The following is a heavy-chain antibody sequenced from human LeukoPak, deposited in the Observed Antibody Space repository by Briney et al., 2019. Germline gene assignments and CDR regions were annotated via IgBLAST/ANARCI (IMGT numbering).Heavy chain of an antibody. CDR3: ARDPPSRGTRYFDY. CDR1: GSTFRNYG. D-gene: IGHD3-16*01. CDR2: INNSGGAT. Sequence: PGGTLRLSCAVSGSTFRNYGMSWVRQAPGKGLEWVSSINNSGGATYYADSVKGRFTISRDNSKNTLYLQMNSLRVEDTAVYYCARDPPSRGTRYFDYWGQGTLVTVSS. V-gene: IGHV3-23*01. J-gene: IGHJ4*02.